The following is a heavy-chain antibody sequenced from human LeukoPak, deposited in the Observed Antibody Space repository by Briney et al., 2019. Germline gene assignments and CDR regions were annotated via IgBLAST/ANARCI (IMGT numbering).Heavy chain of an antibody. Sequence: GASVKVSCNASGYTFTAYDMHWVRQAPGQGLEWMGRINPNRGGTTYAQHFQGRVTMTRDTSISTAYLELSSLRPDDTAMYYCARGPYDYVWGNYRYTAASFDYWGQGTLVTASS. V-gene: IGHV1-2*06. CDR2: INPNRGGT. CDR3: ARGPYDYVWGNYRYTAASFDY. J-gene: IGHJ4*02. CDR1: GYTFTAYD. D-gene: IGHD3-16*02.